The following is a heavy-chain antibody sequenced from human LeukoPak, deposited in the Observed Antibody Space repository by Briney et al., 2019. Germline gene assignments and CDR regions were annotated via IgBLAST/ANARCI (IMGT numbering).Heavy chain of an antibody. D-gene: IGHD3-3*01. V-gene: IGHV3-48*03. CDR1: GFTFNSHE. CDR2: ISSSGSTI. CDR3: ARSARLMKGVVEVTALDD. J-gene: IGHJ4*02. Sequence: GGSLRLSCAASGFTFNSHEMNWVRQAPGKGLEWVSYISSSGSTIYYADSVKGRFTIARDNAKNSVYLEMNSLRADDTAVYYCARSARLMKGVVEVTALDDWGQGTLVTVSS.